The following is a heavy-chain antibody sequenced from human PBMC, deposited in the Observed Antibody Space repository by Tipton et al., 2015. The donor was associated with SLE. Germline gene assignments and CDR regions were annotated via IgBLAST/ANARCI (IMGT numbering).Heavy chain of an antibody. Sequence: GLVKPSETLSLTCTVSGGSISSYYWSWIRQPPGKGLEWIGYIYYSGSTNYNPSLKSRVTISVDTSKNQFSLKLSSVTAADTAVYYCARDRRPTGPRVYYYYYYMDVWGKGTTVTVSS. CDR1: GGSISSYY. CDR2: IYYSGST. D-gene: IGHD3-10*01. V-gene: IGHV4-59*01. J-gene: IGHJ6*03. CDR3: ARDRRPTGPRVYYYYYYMDV.